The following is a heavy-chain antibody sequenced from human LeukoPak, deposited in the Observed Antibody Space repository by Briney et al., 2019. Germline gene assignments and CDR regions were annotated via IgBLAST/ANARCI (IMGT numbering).Heavy chain of an antibody. J-gene: IGHJ4*02. V-gene: IGHV3-23*01. CDR3: AKVSPGPAAISFYYFDY. CDR2: ISGSGGSS. D-gene: IGHD2-2*02. Sequence: GGSLRLSCAASGFTFSSYAVSWVRQAPGKGLEWVSAISGSGGSSYYADSVKGRFIISRDNSKNTLYLQMNSLRAEDTAVYYCAKVSPGPAAISFYYFDYWGQGTLVTVSS. CDR1: GFTFSSYA.